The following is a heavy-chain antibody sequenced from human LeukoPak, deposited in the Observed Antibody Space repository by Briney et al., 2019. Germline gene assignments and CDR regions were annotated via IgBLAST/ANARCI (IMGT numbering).Heavy chain of an antibody. CDR3: ARGERGYYGSENPFRY. CDR1: GYSFTSYW. Sequence: GESLKISCKGSGYSFTSYWIGWVRQMPGKGLEWVGIIYPGDSDTRYSPSFQGQVTISADKSISTAYLQWSSLKASDTAMYYCARGERGYYGSENPFRYWGQGTLVTVSS. J-gene: IGHJ4*02. V-gene: IGHV5-51*01. CDR2: IYPGDSDT. D-gene: IGHD3-10*01.